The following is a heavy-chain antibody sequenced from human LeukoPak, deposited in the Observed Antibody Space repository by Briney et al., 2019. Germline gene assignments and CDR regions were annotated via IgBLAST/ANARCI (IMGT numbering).Heavy chain of an antibody. CDR2: IKSEAHGGTT. J-gene: IGHJ4*02. Sequence: PGGSLRLSCAASGFTFSDHYMDWVRQAPGKGLEWVGRIKSEAHGGTTDYAAPVKGRFSISRDDSKNTLYLQMNSLKIEDTGIYYCTPRDYWGQGTLVTVSS. V-gene: IGHV3-15*01. CDR1: GFTFSDHY. CDR3: TPRDY.